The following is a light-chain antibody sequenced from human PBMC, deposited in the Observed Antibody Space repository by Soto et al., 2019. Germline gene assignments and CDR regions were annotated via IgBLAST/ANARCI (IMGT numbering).Light chain of an antibody. V-gene: IGKV1-39*01. CDR3: HRAYSTPYT. J-gene: IGKJ2*01. CDR1: QSISSY. Sequence: DIQMTQSPSSLSASVGDRVTITCRASQSISSYLNWYQHKPGRAPKVLIYFASSLQSEVPSRFSGSGSGTIFAFSIRIFHLEDLATNYCHRAYSTPYTFGQGTKVYIK. CDR2: FAS.